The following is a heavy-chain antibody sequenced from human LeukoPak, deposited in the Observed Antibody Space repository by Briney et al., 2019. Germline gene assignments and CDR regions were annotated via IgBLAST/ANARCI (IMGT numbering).Heavy chain of an antibody. CDR1: GITLSNYG. CDR3: AKRGVVIRVILVGFHKEANYFDS. D-gene: IGHD3-22*01. J-gene: IGHJ4*02. V-gene: IGHV3-23*01. Sequence: GGSLRLSCAVSGITLSNYGMSWVRQAPGKGLEWVAGISDSGGRTKYADSVKGRFTISRDNPKNTLYLQMNSLRPEDTAVYFCAKRGVVIRVILVGFHKEANYFDSWGQGVLVTVSS. CDR2: ISDSGGRT.